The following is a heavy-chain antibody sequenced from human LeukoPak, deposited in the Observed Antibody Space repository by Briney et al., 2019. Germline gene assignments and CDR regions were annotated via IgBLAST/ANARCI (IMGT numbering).Heavy chain of an antibody. CDR2: INPNSGGT. J-gene: IGHJ6*03. CDR1: GYTFRDYY. Sequence: ASVKVSCKASGYTFRDYYIHWVRQAPGQGLEWMGWINPNSGGTNYAQKFQGRVTMTRDTSISTAYMELSRLTSDDTAVYYCARGCQYQLLIFLYYYMDVWGKGTTVTISS. V-gene: IGHV1-2*02. CDR3: ARGCQYQLLIFLYYYMDV. D-gene: IGHD2-2*01.